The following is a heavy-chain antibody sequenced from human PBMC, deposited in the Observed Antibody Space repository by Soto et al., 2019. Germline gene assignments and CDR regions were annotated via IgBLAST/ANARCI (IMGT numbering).Heavy chain of an antibody. D-gene: IGHD3-3*01. V-gene: IGHV3-30*18. CDR1: GFTFSSYG. CDR3: AKGPTDDFWSGYYYYYYGMDV. Sequence: PGGSLRLSCAASGFTFSSYGMHWVRQAPGKGLEWVAVISYDGSNKYYADSVKGRFTISRDNSKNTLYLQMNSLRAGDTAVYYCAKGPTDDFWSGYYYYYYGMDVWGQGTTVTVSS. CDR2: ISYDGSNK. J-gene: IGHJ6*02.